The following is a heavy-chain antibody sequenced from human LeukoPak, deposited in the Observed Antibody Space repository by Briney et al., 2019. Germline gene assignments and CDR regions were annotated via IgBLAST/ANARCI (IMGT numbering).Heavy chain of an antibody. CDR1: GGSISNSNYY. Sequence: SETLSLTCSVSGGSISNSNYYWGWIRLPPGKGMEWIGTIYYSGSTNYNPSLKSRLTISVHTSKNQFSMKLSSVTAADTAVYYCARNLLPKVVVITTNGLGGAFDIWGQGTMVTVSS. V-gene: IGHV4-39*01. D-gene: IGHD3-22*01. J-gene: IGHJ3*02. CDR3: ARNLLPKVVVITTNGLGGAFDI. CDR2: IYYSGST.